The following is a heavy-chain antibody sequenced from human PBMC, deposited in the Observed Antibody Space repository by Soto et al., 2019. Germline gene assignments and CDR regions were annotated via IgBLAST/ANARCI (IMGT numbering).Heavy chain of an antibody. CDR3: ARLMVVAAPADWFDP. V-gene: IGHV5-51*01. Sequence: GESLKISCKGSGYKFSNDWIVWVRQMPGEGLEWMGVIYPADSDSIYNPSFEGHVTISVDKSISTAYLQWSSLKASDTAMYYCARLMVVAAPADWFDPWGQGTLVTVSS. CDR2: IYPADSDS. CDR1: GYKFSNDW. J-gene: IGHJ5*02. D-gene: IGHD2-15*01.